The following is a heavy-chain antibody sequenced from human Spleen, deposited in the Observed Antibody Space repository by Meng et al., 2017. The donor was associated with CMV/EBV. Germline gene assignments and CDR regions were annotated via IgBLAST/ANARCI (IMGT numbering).Heavy chain of an antibody. CDR1: GFSVNSNF. J-gene: IGHJ4*02. CDR3: ARSRIAVSGPIGLFDY. D-gene: IGHD6-19*01. V-gene: IGHV3-53*01. Sequence: GGSLRLSCAVSGFSVNSNFMTWVRQAPGKGLEWVSVIYRSGGTYYANSVKGRFTISRDSSKNTVSLQMNSLRAEDTAVYYCARSRIAVSGPIGLFDYWGQGTLVTVSS. CDR2: IYRSGGT.